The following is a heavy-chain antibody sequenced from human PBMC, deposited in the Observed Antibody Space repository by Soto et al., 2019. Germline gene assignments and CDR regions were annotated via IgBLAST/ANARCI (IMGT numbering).Heavy chain of an antibody. J-gene: IGHJ4*02. Sequence: QVHLVESGGGVVQPGTSLRLSCAASGFTFSTYGIHWVRQAPGEGLEWVAIISYDGSDKWYVDSVKGRFTVSRDNSKNTLYLQMNSLRPEDTAIYYCAKDINSARDGYHYGADYWGQGTLVTVSS. CDR3: AKDINSARDGYHYGADY. D-gene: IGHD5-18*01. V-gene: IGHV3-30*18. CDR1: GFTFSTYG. CDR2: ISYDGSDK.